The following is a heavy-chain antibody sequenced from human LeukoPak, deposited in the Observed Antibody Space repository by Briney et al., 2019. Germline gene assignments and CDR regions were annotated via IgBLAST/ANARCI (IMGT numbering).Heavy chain of an antibody. CDR3: ARGGDIVLVVYAIGAFDI. CDR1: GYTFTGYY. Sequence: GASVKVSCKASGYTFTGYYMHWVRQAPGQGLEWMGWINPNSGGTNYAQKFQGRVTMTRDTSISTAYMELSRLRSDDTAVYYCARGGDIVLVVYAIGAFDIWGQGTMVTVSS. V-gene: IGHV1-2*02. D-gene: IGHD2-8*01. CDR2: INPNSGGT. J-gene: IGHJ3*02.